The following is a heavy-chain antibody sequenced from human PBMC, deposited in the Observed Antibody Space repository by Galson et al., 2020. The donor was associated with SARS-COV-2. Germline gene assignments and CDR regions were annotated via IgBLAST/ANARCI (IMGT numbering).Heavy chain of an antibody. CDR3: AKDAGRAAIMAGWFDP. V-gene: IGHV3-9*01. CDR2: ISWNSGSI. J-gene: IGHJ5*02. Sequence: GGSLRLSCAASGFTFDDYAMHWVRQAPGKGLEWVSGISWNSGSIGYADSVKGRFTISRDNAKNSLYLQMNSLRAEDTALYYCAKDAGRAAIMAGWFDPWGQGTLVTVSS. CDR1: GFTFDDYA. D-gene: IGHD2-2*02.